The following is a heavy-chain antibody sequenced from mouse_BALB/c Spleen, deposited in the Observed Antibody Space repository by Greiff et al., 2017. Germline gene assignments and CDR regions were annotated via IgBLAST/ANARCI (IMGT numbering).Heavy chain of an antibody. CDR1: GFTFNTYA. CDR2: IRSKSNNYAT. CDR3: VRDYAMDY. Sequence: GGGLVQPKGSLKLSCAASGFTFNTYAMNWVRQAPGKGLEWVARIRSKSNNYATYYADSVKDRFTISRDDSQSMLYLQMNNLKTEDTAMYYCVRDYAMDYWGQGTSVTVSS. V-gene: IGHV10-1*02. J-gene: IGHJ4*01.